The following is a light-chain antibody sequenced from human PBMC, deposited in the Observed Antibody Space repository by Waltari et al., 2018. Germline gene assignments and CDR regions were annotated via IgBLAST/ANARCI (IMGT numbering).Light chain of an antibody. V-gene: IGLV1-44*01. CDR2: RSD. J-gene: IGLJ3*02. CDR1: SSNIGSHL. CDR3: AAWDDSLNGHWV. Sequence: QSVLTQPPSASGTPGQRVTLSCSGTSSNIGSHLVTWYQHLPGKAPTLLIYRSDQRPSGFPDRFSGSKSGTSASLAISGLQSADEADYYCAAWDDSLNGHWVFGGGTKVTV.